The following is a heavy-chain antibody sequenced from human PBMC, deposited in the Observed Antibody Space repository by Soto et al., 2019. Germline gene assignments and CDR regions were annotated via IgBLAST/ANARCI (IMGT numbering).Heavy chain of an antibody. J-gene: IGHJ6*02. CDR3: ARFFIGYSSSWLTYYYGMDV. CDR2: ISAYNGNT. V-gene: IGHV1-18*01. D-gene: IGHD6-13*01. Sequence: QVQLVQSGAEVKKPGASVKVSCKASGYTFTSYGISWVRQAPGQGLEWMGWISAYNGNTNYAQKLQGRVTMTTDTSASTAYMELRSLRSDDTAVYYSARFFIGYSSSWLTYYYGMDVWGQGTTVTVSS. CDR1: GYTFTSYG.